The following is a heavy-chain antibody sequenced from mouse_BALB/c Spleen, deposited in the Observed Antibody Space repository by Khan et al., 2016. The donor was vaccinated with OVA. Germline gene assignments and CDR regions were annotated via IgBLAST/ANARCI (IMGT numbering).Heavy chain of an antibody. CDR3: ARDQYGNYFYAMDY. V-gene: IGHV1-69*02. Sequence: QQSGAELVKPGAPVKLSCKASGYTFTSYWMNWVKQRPGRGLEWIGRIDPSDSETHYNQKFKDKATLTVDKSSSTAYIQLSSLTSEDSAVYYCARDQYGNYFYAMDYWGQGTSVTVSS. CDR1: GYTFTSYW. CDR2: IDPSDSET. J-gene: IGHJ4*01. D-gene: IGHD2-10*02.